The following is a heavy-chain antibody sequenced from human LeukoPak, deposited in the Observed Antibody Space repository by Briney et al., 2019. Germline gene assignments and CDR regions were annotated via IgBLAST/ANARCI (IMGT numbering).Heavy chain of an antibody. CDR1: GYTFTGYY. Sequence: ASVKVSCKASGYTFTGYYMHWVRQAPGQGLEWMGWINPNSGGTNYAQKFQGRVTMTTDTSTSTAYMELRSLRSDDTAVYYCARAKEVSSWSDNWGQGTLVTVSS. V-gene: IGHV1-2*02. J-gene: IGHJ4*02. D-gene: IGHD6-13*01. CDR3: ARAKEVSSWSDN. CDR2: INPNSGGT.